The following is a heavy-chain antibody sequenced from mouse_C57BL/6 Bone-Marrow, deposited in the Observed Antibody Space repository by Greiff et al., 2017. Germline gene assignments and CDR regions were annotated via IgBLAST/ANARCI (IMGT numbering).Heavy chain of an antibody. D-gene: IGHD2-3*01. Sequence: EVQLVESGGDLVKPGGSLKLSCAASGFTFSSYGMSWVRQTPDKRLEWVATISSGGSYTSYPDSVKGRFTISRDNAKNTLYLQMSSLKSEDTSMYYCARQDGYWYYAMDYWGQGTSVTVSS. CDR1: GFTFSSYG. V-gene: IGHV5-6*01. CDR3: ARQDGYWYYAMDY. J-gene: IGHJ4*01. CDR2: ISSGGSYT.